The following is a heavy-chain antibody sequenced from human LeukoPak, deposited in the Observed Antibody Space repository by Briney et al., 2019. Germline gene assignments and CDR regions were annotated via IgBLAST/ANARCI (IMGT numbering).Heavy chain of an antibody. CDR2: INWNGGRT. Sequence: GGSLRPSCAASGFTFDDYGMSWVRQAPGKGLEWVSGINWNGGRTGYADSVKGRFTISRDNAKNSLYLQMNSLRAEDTALYYCARDYDYGDYPGYWGQGTLVTVSS. J-gene: IGHJ4*02. CDR3: ARDYDYGDYPGY. V-gene: IGHV3-20*04. CDR1: GFTFDDYG. D-gene: IGHD4-17*01.